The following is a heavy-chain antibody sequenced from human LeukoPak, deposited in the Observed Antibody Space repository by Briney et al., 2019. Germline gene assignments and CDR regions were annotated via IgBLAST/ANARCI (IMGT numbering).Heavy chain of an antibody. D-gene: IGHD3-22*01. CDR2: IIPILGIA. V-gene: IGHV1-69*04. CDR1: GGTFSSYA. CDR3: ARDGLDSSGYCDY. Sequence: GASVKVSCKASGGTFSSYAISWVRQAPGQGLEWMGRIIPILGIANYAQKFQGRVTITAGKSTSTAYMELSSLRSEDTAVYYCARDGLDSSGYCDYWGQGTLVTVSS. J-gene: IGHJ4*02.